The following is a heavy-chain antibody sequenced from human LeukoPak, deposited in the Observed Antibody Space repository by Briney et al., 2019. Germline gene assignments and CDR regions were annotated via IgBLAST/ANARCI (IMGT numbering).Heavy chain of an antibody. J-gene: IGHJ2*01. Sequence: GGSLRLSCAASGFNFNFDDYAFHWVRQAPGKGLEWVSGMNWKTDIVAYADSVKGRFTISRDNDRESVHLQMNSLTPDDMAVYHCAKGPKENWYFDLWGRGTLVTVSS. CDR1: GFNFNFDDYA. CDR2: MNWKTDIV. V-gene: IGHV3-9*03. CDR3: AKGPKENWYFDL.